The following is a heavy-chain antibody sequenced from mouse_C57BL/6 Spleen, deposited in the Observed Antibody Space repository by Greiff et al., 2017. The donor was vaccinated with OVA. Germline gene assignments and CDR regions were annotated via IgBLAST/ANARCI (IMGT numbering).Heavy chain of an antibody. CDR2: INPNNGGT. D-gene: IGHD4-1*02. J-gene: IGHJ1*03. CDR3: ARPSTGDWYFDV. CDR1: GYTFTDYN. V-gene: IGHV1-22*01. Sequence: VQLQQSGPELVKPGASVKMSCKASGYTFTDYNMHWVKQSHGKSLEWIGYINPNNGGTSYNQKFKGKATLTVNKSSSTAYMELRSLTSEDSAVYYGARPSTGDWYFDVWGTGTTVTVSS.